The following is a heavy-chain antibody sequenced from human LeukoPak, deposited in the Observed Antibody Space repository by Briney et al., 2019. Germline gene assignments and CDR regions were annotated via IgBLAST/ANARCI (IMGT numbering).Heavy chain of an antibody. CDR2: LTNSGGSGGVT. CDR3: AKGDYDILTGYPHFDY. CDR1: GFTFSTYA. Sequence: PGGSLRLSCAASGFTFSTYAMSWVRQAPGKGLEWVSALTNSGGSGGVTYYADSVKGRFIISRDNSKSTLYLQLSSLRAEDTAVYYCAKGDYDILTGYPHFDYWGQGTLVTVSS. D-gene: IGHD3-9*01. V-gene: IGHV3-23*01. J-gene: IGHJ4*02.